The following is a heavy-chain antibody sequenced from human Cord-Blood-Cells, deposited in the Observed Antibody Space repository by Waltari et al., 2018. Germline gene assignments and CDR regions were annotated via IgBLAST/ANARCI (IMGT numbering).Heavy chain of an antibody. CDR1: GYSISSGYY. CDR2: IYHSGST. V-gene: IGHV4-38-2*01. D-gene: IGHD2-8*02. Sequence: QVQLQESGPGLVKPSETLSLTCAVSGYSISSGYYWGWIRQPPGKGLEWIGSIYHSGSTYYNPSLKSRVTISVDTSKNQFSLKLSSVTAADTAVYYCARVGLWLVVYAYFDYWGQGTLVTVSS. CDR3: ARVGLWLVVYAYFDY. J-gene: IGHJ4*02.